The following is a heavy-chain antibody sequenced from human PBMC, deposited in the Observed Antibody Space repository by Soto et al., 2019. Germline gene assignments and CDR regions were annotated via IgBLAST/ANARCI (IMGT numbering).Heavy chain of an antibody. CDR3: ARGPNYYGSGSYYKRYKYNWFDP. D-gene: IGHD3-10*01. J-gene: IGHJ5*02. CDR1: GYTFTSYY. V-gene: IGHV1-46*01. Sequence: ASVKVSCKASGYTFTSYYMHWVRQAPGQGLEWMGIINPSGGSTSYAQKFQGRVTMTRDTSTSTVYMELSSLRSEDTAVYYCARGPNYYGSGSYYKRYKYNWFDPWGQGTLVTVSS. CDR2: INPSGGST.